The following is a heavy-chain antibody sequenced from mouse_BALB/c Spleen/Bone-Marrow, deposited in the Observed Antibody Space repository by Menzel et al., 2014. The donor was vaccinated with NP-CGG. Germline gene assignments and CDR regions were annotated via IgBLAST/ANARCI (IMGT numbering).Heavy chain of an antibody. CDR2: IDPYYGGT. D-gene: IGHD1-1*01. V-gene: IGHV1S135*01. CDR1: GYSFTGYN. Sequence: EVQLQQSGPELEKPGASVKISCKASGYSFTGYNMNWVKQSDGRSLEWIGNIDPYYGGTSYNQKFRGKATLTVDKSSSTAYMQLTSPTSEDSAVYYYARNHFGSNSLGYWGQGTLVTVSA. J-gene: IGHJ3*01. CDR3: ARNHFGSNSLGY.